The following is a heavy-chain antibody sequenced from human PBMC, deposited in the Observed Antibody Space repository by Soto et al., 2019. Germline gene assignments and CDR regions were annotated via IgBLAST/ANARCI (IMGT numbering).Heavy chain of an antibody. V-gene: IGHV1-69*01. CDR1: GGIFSRSGTFSSFA. J-gene: IGHJ4*02. CDR3: AAGGRATFSAFDY. CDR2: IIGSVGST. D-gene: IGHD3-16*01. Sequence: QVQLVQSGAEVKKPGSSVKVSCTASGGIFSRSGTFSSFAISWVRQAPGQGPEWMGGIIGSVGSTKYAQRFQGRITITADESANSAFMELSSLRSEDTAIYYCAAGGRATFSAFDYWGRGTLVTVSS.